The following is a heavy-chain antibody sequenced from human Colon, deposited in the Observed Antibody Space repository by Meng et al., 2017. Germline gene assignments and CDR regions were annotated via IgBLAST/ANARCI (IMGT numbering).Heavy chain of an antibody. Sequence: QVQLQESGPGLVKPSEPLSPACSVSGASVSVNSYWSWVRQPPGRGLEWIGQIDHRGSAYYRPSLNSRVTMSLDKSRNQFSLRLTSVTAADTAVYYCARHGGYYQDFWGQGTLVTVSS. V-gene: IGHV4-4*02. D-gene: IGHD4-23*01. CDR3: ARHGGYYQDF. CDR2: IDHRGSA. CDR1: GASVSVNSY. J-gene: IGHJ4*02.